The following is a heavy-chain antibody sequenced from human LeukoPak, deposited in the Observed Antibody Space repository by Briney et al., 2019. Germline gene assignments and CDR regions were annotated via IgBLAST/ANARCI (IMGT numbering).Heavy chain of an antibody. V-gene: IGHV4-4*09. Sequence: PSETLSLTCTVSGGSVSSYYWSWIRQPPGKGLEGIVYIYTSWSTNYNPSLKRRVTISVDTSKNQFSLKLSSVTAADTAVYYCAGVYCTSTSCYRGNAFDIWGQGTMVTVSS. CDR1: GGSVSSYY. CDR2: IYTSWST. J-gene: IGHJ3*02. D-gene: IGHD2-2*01. CDR3: AGVYCTSTSCYRGNAFDI.